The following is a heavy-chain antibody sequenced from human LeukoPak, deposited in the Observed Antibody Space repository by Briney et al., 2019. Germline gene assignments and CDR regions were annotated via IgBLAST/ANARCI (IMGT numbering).Heavy chain of an antibody. CDR1: GGSISSYY. V-gene: IGHV4-59*12. Sequence: SETLSLTCTVSGGSISSYYWSWIRQPPGKGLEWIGYIYYSGSTNYNPSLKSRVTISVDTSKNQFSLKLSSVTAADTAVYYCARGGDYYDSSGYYPIDYWGQGTLVTVSS. CDR3: ARGGDYYDSSGYYPIDY. J-gene: IGHJ4*02. CDR2: IYYSGST. D-gene: IGHD3-22*01.